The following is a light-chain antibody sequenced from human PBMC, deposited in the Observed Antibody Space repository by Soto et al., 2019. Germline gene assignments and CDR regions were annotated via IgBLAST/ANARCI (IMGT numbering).Light chain of an antibody. CDR2: GAS. V-gene: IGKV3-20*01. CDR1: QSVTRSF. J-gene: IGKJ3*01. CDR3: HQYGSSPQA. Sequence: EIVLTQSPGTLSLSPGERVTLSCRASQSVTRSFLAWYQQKPGQAPRLLIYGASSRATGIPDRFSGSGSGTYFTRTISRLEPEDFAVYYCHQYGSSPQAFGPGTKVDIK.